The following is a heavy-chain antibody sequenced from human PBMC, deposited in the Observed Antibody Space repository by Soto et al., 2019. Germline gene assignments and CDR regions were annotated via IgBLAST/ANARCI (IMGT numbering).Heavy chain of an antibody. CDR3: ASGLGLYYFDY. Sequence: QVQLVQSGAEVKKPGASVKVSCKASGYTFTSYAMHWVRQAPGQRLEWMGWINAGNGNTKYSQKFQGRVTSTRDTPASTAYMDLSSLRSEDTAVYYCASGLGLYYFDYWGQGTLVTVSS. V-gene: IGHV1-3*01. D-gene: IGHD1-26*01. J-gene: IGHJ4*02. CDR2: INAGNGNT. CDR1: GYTFTSYA.